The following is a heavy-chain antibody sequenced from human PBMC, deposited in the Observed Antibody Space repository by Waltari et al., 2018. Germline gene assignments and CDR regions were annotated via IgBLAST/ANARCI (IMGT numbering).Heavy chain of an antibody. D-gene: IGHD3-10*01. CDR3: ARFVPLRGLDL. J-gene: IGHJ5*02. V-gene: IGHV4-59*01. CDR1: GGSMNSDY. Sequence: QVHLQESGPGLVKPWETLSLTCTVSGGSMNSDYWTWIRQPPGKGLEWIGYIYYTGGPNYNPSLDSRVTISVDTSRKQCSLRLTSVTTADTAVYFCARFVPLRGLDLWGPGMLVSVSS. CDR2: IYYTGGP.